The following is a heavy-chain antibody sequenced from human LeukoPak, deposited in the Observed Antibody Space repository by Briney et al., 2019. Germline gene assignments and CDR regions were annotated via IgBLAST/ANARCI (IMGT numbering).Heavy chain of an antibody. CDR3: ARSGAVAVFDY. D-gene: IGHD6-19*01. CDR2: IYSGGST. V-gene: IGHV3-53*01. J-gene: IGHJ4*02. CDR1: GFIVSRNY. Sequence: GGSLRLSCAASGFIVSRNYMSWVRQAPGKGLEWVSVIYSGGSTYCADSVKGRFTISRDNSKNTLYLQMNSLRAEDTAVYYCARSGAVAVFDYWGQGTLVTVSS.